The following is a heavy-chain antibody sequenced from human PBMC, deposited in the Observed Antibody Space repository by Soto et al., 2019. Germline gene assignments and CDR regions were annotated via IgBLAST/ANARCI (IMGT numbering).Heavy chain of an antibody. CDR2: IDPSDSYT. D-gene: IGHD5-12*01. J-gene: IGHJ4*02. CDR1: GYSFASYW. V-gene: IGHV5-10-1*01. Sequence: GESLKISCKGSGYSFASYWISWVRQMLGKGLEWMGRIDPSDSYTNYSPSFQGHVTISADKSISTAYLQWSSLKASDTAIYYCATSTVSYVDIVSSTTRGYFDHWGQGTLVTVSS. CDR3: ATSTVSYVDIVSSTTRGYFDH.